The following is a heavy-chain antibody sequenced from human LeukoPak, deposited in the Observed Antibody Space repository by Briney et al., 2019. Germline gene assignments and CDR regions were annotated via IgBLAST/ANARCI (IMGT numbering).Heavy chain of an antibody. D-gene: IGHD1-26*01. CDR2: INHSGST. Sequence: PSETLSLTCTVSGGSISSGSYYWSWIRQPPGKGLEWIGEINHSGSTNYNPSLKSRVTISVDTSKNQFSLKLSSVTAADTAVYYCARIAWELRYAFDIWGQGTMVTVSS. CDR3: ARIAWELRYAFDI. V-gene: IGHV4-39*07. CDR1: GGSISSGSYY. J-gene: IGHJ3*02.